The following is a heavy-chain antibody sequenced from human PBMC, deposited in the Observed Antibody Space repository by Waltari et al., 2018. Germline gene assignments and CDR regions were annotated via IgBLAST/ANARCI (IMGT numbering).Heavy chain of an antibody. CDR3: ALLLSQSSTTVADY. CDR1: GFTFSSYA. CDR2: ISYDGSNK. Sequence: QVQLVESGGGVVQPGRSLRLSCAASGFTFSSYALHWVRQAPGKGLEWVAVISYDGSNKYYADSVKGRFTISRDNSKSTLYLQMNSLRAEDTAVYYCALLLSQSSTTVADYWGQGTLVTVSS. V-gene: IGHV3-30-3*01. J-gene: IGHJ4*02. D-gene: IGHD4-17*01.